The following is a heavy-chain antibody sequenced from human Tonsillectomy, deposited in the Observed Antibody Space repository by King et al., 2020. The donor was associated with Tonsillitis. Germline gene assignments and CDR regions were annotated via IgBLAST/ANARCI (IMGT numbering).Heavy chain of an antibody. Sequence: TLKESGPTLVKPTQTLTLTCTFSGFSLSAGEVGVGWIRQPPGKALEWLALIYWDDDKWYSPSLKSRLSITRDTSKNQVVLIMTNVAPVDTATYYCAHTTHYGGDSWYFASWGQGTLVTVSS. V-gene: IGHV2-5*02. D-gene: IGHD4-23*01. J-gene: IGHJ4*02. CDR1: GFSLSAGEVG. CDR2: IYWDDDK. CDR3: AHTTHYGGDSWYFAS.